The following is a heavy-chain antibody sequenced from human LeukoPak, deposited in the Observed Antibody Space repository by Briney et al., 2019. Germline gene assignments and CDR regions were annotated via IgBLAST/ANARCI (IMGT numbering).Heavy chain of an antibody. CDR3: RREGRVSGYDFDC. V-gene: IGHV3-74*03. J-gene: IGHJ4*02. Sequence: GGSLRLSCAASGFTFSSYWMHWVRQAPGKGLVWVSRINSDGSSITYADSVKGRFTISRDNAKNTLYLQMNSLRVEDTAVYYCRREGRVSGYDFDCWGQGTLVTVSS. CDR1: GFTFSSYW. D-gene: IGHD5-12*01. CDR2: INSDGSSI.